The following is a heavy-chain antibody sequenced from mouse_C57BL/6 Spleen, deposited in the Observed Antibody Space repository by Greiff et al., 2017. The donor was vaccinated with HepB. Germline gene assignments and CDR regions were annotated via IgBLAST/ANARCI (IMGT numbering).Heavy chain of an antibody. CDR3: ARGPH. CDR1: GYTFTSYW. CDR2: IDPSDSYT. J-gene: IGHJ3*01. V-gene: IGHV1-69*01. Sequence: QVQLQQPGAELVMPGASVKLSCKASGYTFTSYWMHWVKQRPGQGLEWIGEIDPSDSYTNYNQKFKGKSTLTVDKSSSTAYMQLSSMTSEDSAVYYCARGPHWGQGTLVTVSA.